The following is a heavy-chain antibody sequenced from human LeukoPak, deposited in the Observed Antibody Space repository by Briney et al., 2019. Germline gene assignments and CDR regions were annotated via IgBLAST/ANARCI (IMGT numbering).Heavy chain of an antibody. J-gene: IGHJ4*02. V-gene: IGHV4-39*01. Sequence: QSSETLSLTCTVSGGSISSSSYYWGWIRQPPGKGLEWIGSIYYSGSTYYNPSLKSRVTISVDTSKNQFSLKLSSVTAADTAVYYCARQNYDILTGLGYWGQGTLVTVSS. CDR1: GGSISSSSYY. CDR2: IYYSGST. CDR3: ARQNYDILTGLGY. D-gene: IGHD3-9*01.